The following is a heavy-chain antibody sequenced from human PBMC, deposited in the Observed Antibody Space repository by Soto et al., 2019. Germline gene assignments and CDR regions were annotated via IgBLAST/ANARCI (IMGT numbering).Heavy chain of an antibody. CDR2: IIPIFGTA. V-gene: IGHV1-69*01. J-gene: IGHJ4*02. Sequence: QVQLVQSGAEVKKPGSSVKVSCKASGGTFSSYAISWVRQAPGQGLEWMGGIIPIFGTANYARKFQGRVTITADESTSTAYMELSSLRSEDTAVYYCARYPRDSSGYGEYYFDYWGQGTLVTVSS. CDR1: GGTFSSYA. CDR3: ARYPRDSSGYGEYYFDY. D-gene: IGHD3-22*01.